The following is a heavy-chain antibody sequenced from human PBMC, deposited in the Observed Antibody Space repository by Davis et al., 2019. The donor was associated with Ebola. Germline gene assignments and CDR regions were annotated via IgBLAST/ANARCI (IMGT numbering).Heavy chain of an antibody. D-gene: IGHD2-15*01. J-gene: IGHJ4*02. V-gene: IGHV1-18*01. CDR2: ISAYNGNT. CDR3: ARDFRRVVAATPGY. Sequence: ASVKVSCKASGYTFTSYGISWVRQAPGQGLEWMGWISAYNGNTNYAQKLQGRVTMTTDTSTSTAYMELRSLRSDDTAVYYCARDFRRVVAATPGYWGQGTLVTVSS. CDR1: GYTFTSYG.